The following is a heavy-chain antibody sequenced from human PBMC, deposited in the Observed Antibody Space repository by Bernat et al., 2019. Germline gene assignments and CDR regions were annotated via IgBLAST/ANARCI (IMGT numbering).Heavy chain of an antibody. CDR3: ASVALVCSGGTCYYYVDV. J-gene: IGHJ6*03. V-gene: IGHV4-59*01. CDR2: MHYSGST. D-gene: IGHD2-15*01. CDR1: GDFITNYY. Sequence: QVQLLQSGPGLVKPSETLSLTCTVSGDFITNYYWSWIRQSPGKGLEWIAYMHYSGSTNYNPSLASRVTVSVDTSKSQLSLKLRPVIAADAAVYYCASVALVCSGGTCYYYVDVWGKGTTVTVSS.